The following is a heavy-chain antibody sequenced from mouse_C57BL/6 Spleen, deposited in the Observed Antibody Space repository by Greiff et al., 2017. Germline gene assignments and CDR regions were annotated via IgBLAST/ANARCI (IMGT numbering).Heavy chain of an antibody. V-gene: IGHV1-82*01. CDR2: IYPGDGDT. Sequence: VQLQQSGPELVKPGASVKISCKASGYAFSSSWMNWVKQRPGKGLEWIGRIYPGDGDTNYNGKFKGKATLTADKSSSTAYMQLSSLTSEDSAVYFCARVRGNSEGYFDVWGTGTTVTVSS. CDR1: GYAFSSSW. CDR3: ARVRGNSEGYFDV. J-gene: IGHJ1*03.